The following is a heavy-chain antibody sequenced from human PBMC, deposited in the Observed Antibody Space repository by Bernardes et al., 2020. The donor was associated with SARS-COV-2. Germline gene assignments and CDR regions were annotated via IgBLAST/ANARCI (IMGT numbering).Heavy chain of an antibody. CDR2: INHSGST. CDR3: VRGYTGVPTSIQFDQ. V-gene: IGHV4-34*01. D-gene: IGHD3-16*01. CDR1: GGSFSGYY. J-gene: IGHJ4*02. Sequence: SEPLSLTCAVYGGSFSGYYWSWIRQPPGKGLEWIGEINHSGSTNYNPSLKSRVTISVDTSKNQFSLKLSSVTAADTALYYCVRGYTGVPTSIQFDQWGRGTLVTVAS.